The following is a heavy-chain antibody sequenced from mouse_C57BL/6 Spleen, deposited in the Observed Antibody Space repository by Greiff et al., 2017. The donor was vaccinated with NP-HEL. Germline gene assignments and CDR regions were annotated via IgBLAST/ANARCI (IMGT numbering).Heavy chain of an antibody. CDR3: ASITTVVAHWYFDV. CDR1: GYTFTSYW. V-gene: IGHV1-74*01. CDR2: IHPSDSDT. D-gene: IGHD1-1*01. J-gene: IGHJ1*03. Sequence: QVQLKQSGAELVKPGASVKVSCKASGYTFTSYWMHWVKQRPGQGLEWIGRIHPSDSDTNYNQKFKGKATLTVDKSSSTAYMQLSSLTSEDSAVYYCASITTVVAHWYFDVWGTGTTVTVSS.